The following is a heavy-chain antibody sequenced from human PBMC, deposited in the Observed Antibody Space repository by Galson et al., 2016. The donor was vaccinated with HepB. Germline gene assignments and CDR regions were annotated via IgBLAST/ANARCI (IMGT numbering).Heavy chain of an antibody. V-gene: IGHV3-23*01. CDR2: ISGSGDRR. J-gene: IGHJ4*02. D-gene: IGHD2-2*01. CDR1: GFTFSSYA. Sequence: SLRLSCAASGFTFSSYAMSWVSQAPGKALEWVSVISGSGDRRYYADSVKGRFIISRDNSKNTVYLQMNSLRVEDTAVYYCAKDLDIVVVPSAIDYWGQGTLATVSS. CDR3: AKDLDIVVVPSAIDY.